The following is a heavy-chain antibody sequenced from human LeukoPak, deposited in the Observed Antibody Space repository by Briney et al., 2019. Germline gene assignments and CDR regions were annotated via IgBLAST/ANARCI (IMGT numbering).Heavy chain of an antibody. CDR3: ARVNNYSSGWYYFDY. D-gene: IGHD6-19*01. J-gene: IGHJ4*02. CDR2: IYHSGST. V-gene: IGHV4-30-2*01. CDR1: GGSISSGGYS. Sequence: SETLSLTCAVSGGSISSGGYSWSWIRQPPGKGLEWIGYIYHSGSTYYNPSLKSRVTISVDRSKNQFSLKLSSVTAADTAVYYCARVNNYSSGWYYFDYWGQGTLVTVSS.